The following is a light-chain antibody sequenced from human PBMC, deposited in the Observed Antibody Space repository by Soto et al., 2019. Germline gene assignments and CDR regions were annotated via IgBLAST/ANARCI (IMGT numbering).Light chain of an antibody. CDR3: QQSYSTPRT. CDR2: DAS. V-gene: IGKV3-11*01. J-gene: IGKJ1*01. CDR1: LSVSVY. Sequence: VVWTQFRASPSLSPWEREIFSCRTSLSVSVYLDWYQQKPGQAPRLLISDASNRATGIPARFSGSGSGTDFTLTISSLQPEDFATYYCQQSYSTPRTFGQGTKVDIK.